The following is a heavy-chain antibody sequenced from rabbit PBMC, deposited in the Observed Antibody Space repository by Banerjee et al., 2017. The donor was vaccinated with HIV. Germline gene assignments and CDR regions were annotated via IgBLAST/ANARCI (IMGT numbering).Heavy chain of an antibody. CDR1: GLDFSSGYD. Sequence: QEQLKESGGGLVKPEGSLTLTCKASGLDFSSGYDMCWVRQAPGKGLEWIGCIYTGSSASISYASWAKGRLTISKTSWTTVTLQMTSLTAADTATYFCARDLAGVIGWNFDLWGPGTLVTVS. CDR3: ARDLAGVIGWNFDL. J-gene: IGHJ4*01. V-gene: IGHV1S45*01. D-gene: IGHD4-1*01. CDR2: IYTGSSASI.